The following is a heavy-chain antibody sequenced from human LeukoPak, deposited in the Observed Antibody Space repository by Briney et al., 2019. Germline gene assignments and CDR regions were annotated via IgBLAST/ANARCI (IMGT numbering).Heavy chain of an antibody. D-gene: IGHD6-19*01. V-gene: IGHV4-59*08. CDR2: IYYTGST. J-gene: IGHJ6*03. CDR1: GGSISSYY. Sequence: SETLSLTCTISGGSISSYYWSWIRQPPGKGLEWIGYIYYTGSTNHNPSLKSRVTISVDTSKNQVSLKLSSVTAADTAVYYCARSSSGWPNYYMDVWGKGTTVTISS. CDR3: ARSSSGWPNYYMDV.